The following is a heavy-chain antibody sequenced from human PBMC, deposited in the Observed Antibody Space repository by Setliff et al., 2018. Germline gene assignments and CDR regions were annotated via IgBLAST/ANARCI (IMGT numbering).Heavy chain of an antibody. V-gene: IGHV1-69*05. D-gene: IGHD2-15*01. CDR1: GGTFSSYA. Sequence: ASVKVSCKASGGTFSSYAINWVRQAPGQGLEWMGGISPIFATTNYAQKFQGRVTITTDEATNTAYMELSSLRSEDTAVYYCARDLTRPLVVVPYGMDVWGQGTTVTVSS. CDR3: ARDLTRPLVVVPYGMDV. CDR2: ISPIFATT. J-gene: IGHJ6*02.